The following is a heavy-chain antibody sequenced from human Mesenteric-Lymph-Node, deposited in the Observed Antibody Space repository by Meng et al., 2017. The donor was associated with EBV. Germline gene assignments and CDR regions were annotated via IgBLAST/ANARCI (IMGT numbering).Heavy chain of an antibody. CDR2: ISGSGGTT. V-gene: IGHV3-23*04. Sequence: EVQLVGSGGGLVPPGGSLGLSRAASGFTFNIYAMNWVRQAPGRGLEWVSGISGSGGTTYYADSVKGRFSIFRDNSGNTVSLQMNSLRVEDTAVYYCSNLPYNYWGQGTLVTVSS. CDR3: SNLPYNY. CDR1: GFTFNIYA. J-gene: IGHJ4*02. D-gene: IGHD5-24*01.